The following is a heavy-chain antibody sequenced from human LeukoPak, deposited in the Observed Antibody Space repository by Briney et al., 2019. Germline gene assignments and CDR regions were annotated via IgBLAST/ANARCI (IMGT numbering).Heavy chain of an antibody. J-gene: IGHJ4*02. CDR1: GFTVSSNY. CDR2: IYSGGST. Sequence: GGSLRLPCAASGFTVSSNYMSWVRQAPGKGLEWVSVIYSGGSTYYADSVKGRFTISRDNSKNTLYLQMNSLRAEDTAVYYCARVVGYYDFWSGSYYFDYWGQGTLVTVSS. V-gene: IGHV3-53*01. D-gene: IGHD3-3*01. CDR3: ARVVGYYDFWSGSYYFDY.